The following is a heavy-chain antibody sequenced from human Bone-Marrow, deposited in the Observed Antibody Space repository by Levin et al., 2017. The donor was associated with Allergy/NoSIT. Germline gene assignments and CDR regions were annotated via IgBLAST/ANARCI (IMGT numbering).Heavy chain of an antibody. V-gene: IGHV3-11*06. CDR3: ARDRGLVPAAMLGFISWFDP. D-gene: IGHD2-2*01. CDR2: ISSSSSYT. CDR1: GFTFSDYY. J-gene: IGHJ5*02. Sequence: GGSLRLSCAASGFTFSDYYMSWIRQAPGKGLEWVSYISSSSSYTNYADSVKGRFTISRDNAKNSLYLQMNSLRAEDTAVYYCARDRGLVPAAMLGFISWFDPWGQGTLVTVSS.